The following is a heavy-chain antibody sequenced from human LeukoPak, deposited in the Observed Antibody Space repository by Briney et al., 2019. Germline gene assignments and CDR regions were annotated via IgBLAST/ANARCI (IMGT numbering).Heavy chain of an antibody. J-gene: IGHJ4*02. CDR2: INPNSGGT. CDR1: GYTFTGYY. Sequence: ASVKVSCKASGYTFTGYYMNWVRQAPGKGLEWRGWINPNSGGTNYAQKFQGRVTITRDTSISTAYMELSRLRSDDTAVYYCARVPIVVVPAAMKHYDYWGQGTLVTVSS. V-gene: IGHV1-2*02. CDR3: ARVPIVVVPAAMKHYDY. D-gene: IGHD2-2*01.